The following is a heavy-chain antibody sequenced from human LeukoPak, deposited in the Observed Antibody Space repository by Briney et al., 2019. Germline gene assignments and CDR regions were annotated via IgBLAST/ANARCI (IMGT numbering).Heavy chain of an antibody. CDR2: IKPDGSEK. V-gene: IGHV3-7*01. J-gene: IGHJ4*02. Sequence: PGGSLRHSCAVSGFTFSSYAMSWVRQAPGKGLEWVANIKPDGSEKYYVDSVKGRFTISRDNAKNSLYLQMNSLRAEDTAVYYCARDQTPFVWGQGTLVTVSS. CDR1: GFTFSSYA. CDR3: ARDQTPFV.